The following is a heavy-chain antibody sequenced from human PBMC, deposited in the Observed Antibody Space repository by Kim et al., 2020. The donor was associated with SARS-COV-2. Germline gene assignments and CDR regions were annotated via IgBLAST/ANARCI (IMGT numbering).Heavy chain of an antibody. CDR3: VRDRKAEIPTIPSYFDH. D-gene: IGHD2-21*01. J-gene: IGHJ4*02. CDR2: ISWNSGKI. CDR1: GFTFDDYA. V-gene: IGHV3-9*01. Sequence: GGSLRLSCAASGFTFDDYAMHWVRQAPGKGLEWVSGISWNSGKIVYAGSVKGRFTISRDDAENSLFLEMNSVRPDDTALYYCVRDRKAEIPTIPSYFDHWGQGTLVTVSS.